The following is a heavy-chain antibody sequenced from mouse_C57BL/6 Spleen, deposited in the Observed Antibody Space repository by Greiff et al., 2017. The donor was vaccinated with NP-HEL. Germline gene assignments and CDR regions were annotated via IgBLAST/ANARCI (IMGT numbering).Heavy chain of an antibody. CDR3: ARWGNSGGYAMDY. V-gene: IGHV1-55*01. D-gene: IGHD2-1*01. CDR2: IYPGSGST. Sequence: QVQLQQPGAELVKPGASVKMSCKASGYTFTSYWITWVKQRPGQGLEWIGDIYPGSGSTNYNEKFKSKATLTVDTSSSTAYMQLSSLTSEDSAVYYCARWGNSGGYAMDYWGQGTSVTVSS. J-gene: IGHJ4*01. CDR1: GYTFTSYW.